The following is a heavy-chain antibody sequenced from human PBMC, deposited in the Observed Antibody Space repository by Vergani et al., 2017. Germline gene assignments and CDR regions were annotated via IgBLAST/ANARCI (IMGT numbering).Heavy chain of an antibody. V-gene: IGHV4-4*03. Sequence: QVQLQESGPRLVKPPGTLSLTCNVSGASISSSHWWSWVRQPPGKGLEWIGEIYHSGSTNYNPSLESRITISIDKSKNQFSLKVKSVTAADTAVYYCATIGYRRWGYYFDYWGQGILVTVSS. CDR2: IYHSGST. CDR3: ATIGYRRWGYYFDY. J-gene: IGHJ4*02. CDR1: GASISSSHW. D-gene: IGHD2-2*02.